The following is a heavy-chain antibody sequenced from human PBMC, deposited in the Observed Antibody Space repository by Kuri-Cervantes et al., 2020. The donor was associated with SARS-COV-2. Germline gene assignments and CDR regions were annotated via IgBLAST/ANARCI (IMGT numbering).Heavy chain of an antibody. D-gene: IGHD1-26*01. V-gene: IGHV1-24*01. Sequence: TCKVSGYTLTELSIHWVRQAPGKGLEWMGGFDPEDGETMPAQRFQGRVTMTEDKSIETAYMELSNLRSEDTAMYYCATDGGSGANYFLVGAFDIWGQGTMVTVSS. CDR1: GYTLTELS. J-gene: IGHJ3*02. CDR2: FDPEDGET. CDR3: ATDGGSGANYFLVGAFDI.